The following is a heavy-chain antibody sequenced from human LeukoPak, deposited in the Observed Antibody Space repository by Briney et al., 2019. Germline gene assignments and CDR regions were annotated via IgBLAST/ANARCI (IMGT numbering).Heavy chain of an antibody. V-gene: IGHV4-59*11. D-gene: IGHD4-11*01. CDR1: GGSLSSHS. Sequence: SETLSLTCTVSGGSLSSHSWSWIRQPPGKALEWIGYIYYSGSTNYNPSLKSRVTISVDTSKSQFSLKVTSVTAADTAVYYCARGVLTTVSYYMDVWGKGTPVTVSS. CDR2: IYYSGST. CDR3: ARGVLTTVSYYMDV. J-gene: IGHJ6*03.